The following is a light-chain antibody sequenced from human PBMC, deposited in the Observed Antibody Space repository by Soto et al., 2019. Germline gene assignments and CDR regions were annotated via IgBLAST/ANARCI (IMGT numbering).Light chain of an antibody. J-gene: IGKJ1*01. V-gene: IGKV1-5*03. CDR1: QSISIL. Sequence: DIHLTQSPSTLSASVGDRVTITCRASQSISILLAWYQQKPGKAPNLLIYATSTLKTGVSSRFSGSGSGTEFPLPISSLQPDDSATYYCQHYNHFSWTFGQGTKVEIK. CDR2: ATS. CDR3: QHYNHFSWT.